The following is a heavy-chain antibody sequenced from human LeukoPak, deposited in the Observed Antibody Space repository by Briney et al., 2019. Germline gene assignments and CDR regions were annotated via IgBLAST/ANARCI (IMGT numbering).Heavy chain of an antibody. J-gene: IGHJ4*02. CDR2: ISGSGGST. D-gene: IGHD3-3*02. CDR1: GFTFSSYA. V-gene: IGHV3-23*01. CDR3: AKVRRPYHFEGDLDY. Sequence: RGSLRLSCAASGFTFSSYAMSWVRQPPGKGLEWVSAISGSGGSTYYADSVKGRFTISRDNSKNTMYLQMNSLRAEDTAVYYCAKVRRPYHFEGDLDYWGQGTLVTVSS.